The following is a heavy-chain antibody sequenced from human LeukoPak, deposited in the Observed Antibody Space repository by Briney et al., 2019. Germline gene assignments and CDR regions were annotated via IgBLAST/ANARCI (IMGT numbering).Heavy chain of an antibody. CDR3: ARVSSMVRGDPYYFDY. V-gene: IGHV3-23*01. CDR2: ISGSGGST. CDR1: GFTFSSYA. J-gene: IGHJ4*02. D-gene: IGHD3-10*01. Sequence: GGSLRLSCAASGFTFSSYAMSWVRQAPGKGLEWVSAISGSGGSTYYADSVKGRFTISRDNSKNTLYLQMGSLRAEDMAVYYCARVSSMVRGDPYYFDYWGQGTLVTVSS.